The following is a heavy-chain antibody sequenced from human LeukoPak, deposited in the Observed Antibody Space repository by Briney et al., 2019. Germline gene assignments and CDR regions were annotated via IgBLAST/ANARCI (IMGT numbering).Heavy chain of an antibody. CDR3: ARGCYYERSGYCPFDY. Sequence: GGSLRPSCAASGFIVSNNYMNWVRQAPGKGLEWVSIIYSGGGTYYADSVKGRFTISRDNSKNTLYLQMNSLRADDTAVYYCARGCYYERSGYCPFDYWGPGTLVTVSS. CDR2: IYSGGGT. V-gene: IGHV3-53*01. CDR1: GFIVSNNY. J-gene: IGHJ4*02. D-gene: IGHD3-22*01.